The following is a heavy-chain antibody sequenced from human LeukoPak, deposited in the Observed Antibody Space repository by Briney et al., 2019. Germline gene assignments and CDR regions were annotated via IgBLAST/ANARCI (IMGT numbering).Heavy chain of an antibody. CDR1: GGTFSSYA. CDR3: ARRHRIVGAPLYFDY. J-gene: IGHJ4*02. Sequence: SVKVFCKASGGTFSSYAISGVRQAPGQGLEWMGGIIPIFGTANYAQKLQGRVTITTDESTSTAYMELSSLRSEDTAVYYCARRHRIVGAPLYFDYWGQGTLVSVCS. CDR2: IIPIFGTA. V-gene: IGHV1-69*05. D-gene: IGHD1-26*01.